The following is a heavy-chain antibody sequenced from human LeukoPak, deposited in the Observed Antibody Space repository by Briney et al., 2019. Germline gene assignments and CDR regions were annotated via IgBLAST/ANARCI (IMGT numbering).Heavy chain of an antibody. CDR3: VKESTDSLYYYMDV. Sequence: GGSLRLSCAASGFTFSSYGMHWVRQAPGKGLEWVAFIRYDGSNKYYADSVQGRLAISRDNSQNTLYLQMNSLRAEDTAVYYCVKESTDSLYYYMDVWGKGTTVTVSS. J-gene: IGHJ6*03. CDR2: IRYDGSNK. V-gene: IGHV3-30*02. D-gene: IGHD2-15*01. CDR1: GFTFSSYG.